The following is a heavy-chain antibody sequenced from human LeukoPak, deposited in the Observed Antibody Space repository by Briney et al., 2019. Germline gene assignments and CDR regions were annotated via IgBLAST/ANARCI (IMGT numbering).Heavy chain of an antibody. CDR1: GGSISSYY. D-gene: IGHD3-22*01. CDR2: IYYSGST. J-gene: IGHJ4*02. Sequence: SETLSLTCTVSGGSISSYYWSWLRQLPGKGLEWIGYIYYSGSTNYNPSLKSRVTISVDTSKNQFSLKLSSVTAADTAVYYCARDSDYYDSSGYYDYWGQGTLVTVSS. CDR3: ARDSDYYDSSGYYDY. V-gene: IGHV4-59*01.